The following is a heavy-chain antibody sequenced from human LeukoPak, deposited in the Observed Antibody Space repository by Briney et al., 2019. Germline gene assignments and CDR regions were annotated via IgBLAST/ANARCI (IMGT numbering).Heavy chain of an antibody. Sequence: SVKVSCKASGGTFSSYAISWVHQAPGQGLEWMGGIIPIFGTANYAQKFQGRVTITTDESTSTAYMELSSLRSEDTAVYYCARGPAMVRGVIITMLDYWGQGTLVTVSS. V-gene: IGHV1-69*05. D-gene: IGHD3-10*01. CDR2: IIPIFGTA. CDR3: ARGPAMVRGVIITMLDY. J-gene: IGHJ4*02. CDR1: GGTFSSYA.